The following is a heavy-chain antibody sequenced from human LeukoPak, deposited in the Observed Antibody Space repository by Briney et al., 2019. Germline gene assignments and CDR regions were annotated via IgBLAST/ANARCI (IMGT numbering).Heavy chain of an antibody. CDR2: ISAYSGNT. D-gene: IGHD3-3*01. J-gene: IGHJ4*02. CDR3: ARVPPEEIFGVVIILGEYYFDY. V-gene: IGHV1-18*01. CDR1: GYTFTSYG. Sequence: ASVKVSCKASGYTFTSYGISWVRQAPGQGLEWMGWISAYSGNTNYAQKLQGRVTMTTDTSTSTAYMELRSLRSDDTAVYYCARVPPEEIFGVVIILGEYYFDYWGQGTLVTVSP.